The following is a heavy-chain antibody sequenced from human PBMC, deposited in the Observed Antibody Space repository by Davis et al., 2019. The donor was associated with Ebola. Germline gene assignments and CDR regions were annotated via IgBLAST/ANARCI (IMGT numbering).Heavy chain of an antibody. J-gene: IGHJ5*02. V-gene: IGHV3-48*02. D-gene: IGHD3-22*01. Sequence: GESLKISCAASGFSFSNYGMHWVRHAPGKGLEWVSFIGSGTSTIYYADSVKGRLTSFRENAKNSLFLQMNSLRDEDTAVYYCARDPYYYDGSGYYYAGWFEPWGQGTLVTVSS. CDR3: ARDPYYYDGSGYYYAGWFEP. CDR1: GFSFSNYG. CDR2: IGSGTSTI.